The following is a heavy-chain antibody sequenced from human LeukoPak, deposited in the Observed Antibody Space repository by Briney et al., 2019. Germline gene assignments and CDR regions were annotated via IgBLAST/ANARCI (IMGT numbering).Heavy chain of an antibody. CDR3: ARGGTISAGDWFDP. CDR2: ITPIFGTA. Sequence: GASVKVSCKASGGTFSRFTISWVRQAPGQGFEWMGGITPIFGTANFAQKFQGRVSITADESTSTAYMELSSLRSEDTAVYYCARGGTISAGDWFDPWGQGTLVTVSS. D-gene: IGHD3-3*01. CDR1: GGTFSRFT. V-gene: IGHV1-69*13. J-gene: IGHJ5*02.